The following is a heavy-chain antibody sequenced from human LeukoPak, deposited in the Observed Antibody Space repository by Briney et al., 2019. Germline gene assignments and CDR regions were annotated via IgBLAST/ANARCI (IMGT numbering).Heavy chain of an antibody. Sequence: ASVKVSCKASGYTFTTYGISWVRQAPGQGLEWMGWINPYNGNTNYAQKLQGRVTMTTDTSTSTAYMELRSLRSEDTAVYYCARDLYSGHEGNAFDIWGQGTMVTVSS. J-gene: IGHJ3*02. CDR3: ARDLYSGHEGNAFDI. D-gene: IGHD5-12*01. CDR1: GYTFTTYG. CDR2: INPYNGNT. V-gene: IGHV1-18*01.